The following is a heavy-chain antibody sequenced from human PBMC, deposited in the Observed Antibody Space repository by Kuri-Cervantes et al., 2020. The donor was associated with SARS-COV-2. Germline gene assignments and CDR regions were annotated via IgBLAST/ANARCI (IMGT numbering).Heavy chain of an antibody. V-gene: IGHV1-2*02. CDR2: INPDRGNT. J-gene: IGHJ3*01. Sequence: ASVKVSCKASGYTFTGYYIHWVRQAPGQGLEWMGWINPDRGNTNYAQKFQGRVTLARDTSIRTAYMEVTSLTYDDTAIYYCARDSGDWNPDGLDLWGQGTMVTVSS. CDR3: ARDSGDWNPDGLDL. D-gene: IGHD1-1*01. CDR1: GYTFTGYY.